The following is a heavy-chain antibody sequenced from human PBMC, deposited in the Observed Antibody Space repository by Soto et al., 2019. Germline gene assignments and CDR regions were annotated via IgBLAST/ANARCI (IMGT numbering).Heavy chain of an antibody. CDR1: GFTFSSYG. CDR3: VKDRRTEAYGMEV. D-gene: IGHD2-21*01. V-gene: IGHV3-30*18. J-gene: IGHJ6*02. CDR2: ISDDGTRK. Sequence: QVQLVESGGGVVQPGRSLRLSCEASGFTFSSYGVHWVRQAPSRGLEWVAVISDDGTRKHYGDSVKGRFTISRDNSQNTLYLQMNSLRDEDTGVYYCVKDRRTEAYGMEVWGQGTTVTVSS.